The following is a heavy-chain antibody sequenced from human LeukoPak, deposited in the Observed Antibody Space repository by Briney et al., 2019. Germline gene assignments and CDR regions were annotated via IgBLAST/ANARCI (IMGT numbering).Heavy chain of an antibody. J-gene: IGHJ4*02. CDR1: GGSFSGYY. V-gene: IGHV4-34*01. D-gene: IGHD3-10*01. CDR3: ARHPFYYGSGSYKDFWYFDY. Sequence: SETLSLTCAVYGGSFSGYYWSWIRQPPGKGLEWIGEINHSGSTYYNPSLKSRVTISVDTSKNQFSLKLSSVTAADTAVYYCARHPFYYGSGSYKDFWYFDYWGQGTLVTVSS. CDR2: INHSGST.